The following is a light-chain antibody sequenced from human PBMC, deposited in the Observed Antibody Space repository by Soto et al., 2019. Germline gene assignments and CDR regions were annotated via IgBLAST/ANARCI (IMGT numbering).Light chain of an antibody. CDR2: YDS. Sequence: SYELTQPPSVSVAPGKTARITCGGNNIGSKNVHWYQQKPGQAPVLVIYYDSDRPSGIPERFSGSNSGNTATLTISRVEPGDEADYYCQMWDSSSDHWVFGGGTKLTVL. CDR1: NIGSKN. J-gene: IGLJ3*02. CDR3: QMWDSSSDHWV. V-gene: IGLV3-21*04.